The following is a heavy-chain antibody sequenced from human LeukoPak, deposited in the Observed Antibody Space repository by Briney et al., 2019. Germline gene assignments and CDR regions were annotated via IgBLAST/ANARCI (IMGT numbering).Heavy chain of an antibody. Sequence: SLRLSCAASGFTFDDYAMHWVRQAPGKGLEWVSGISWNSGSIGYADSVKGRFTISRDNAKNSLYLQMNSLRAEDMALYYCATLPTSTRALDIWGQGTMVTVSS. CDR1: GFTFDDYA. V-gene: IGHV3-9*03. CDR3: ATLPTSTRALDI. D-gene: IGHD2-2*01. CDR2: ISWNSGSI. J-gene: IGHJ3*02.